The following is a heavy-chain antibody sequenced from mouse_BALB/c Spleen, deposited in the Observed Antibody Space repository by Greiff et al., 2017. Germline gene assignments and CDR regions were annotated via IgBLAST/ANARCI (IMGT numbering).Heavy chain of an antibody. CDR3: ARRPYFDY. CDR2: INPGSGGT. V-gene: IGHV1-54*01. Sequence: QVQLQQSGAELVRPGTSVKVSCKASGYAFTNYLIEWVKQRPGQGLEWIGVINPGSGGTNYNEKFKGKATLTADKSSSTAYMQLSSLTSDDSAVYFCARRPYFDYGGQGTTLTVSS. CDR1: GYAFTNYL. J-gene: IGHJ2*01.